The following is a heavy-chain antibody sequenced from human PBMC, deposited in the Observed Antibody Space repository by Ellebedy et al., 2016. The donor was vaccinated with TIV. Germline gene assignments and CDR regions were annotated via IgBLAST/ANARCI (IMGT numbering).Heavy chain of an antibody. CDR3: ARVRYSYGPSGDYNWFDP. CDR1: GFTFSSYW. D-gene: IGHD5-18*01. J-gene: IGHJ5*02. V-gene: IGHV3-74*01. CDR2: INSDGSST. Sequence: PGGSLRLSCAASGFTFSSYWMHWVRQAPGKGLVWVSRINSDGSSTSYADSVKGRFTISRDNAKNTLYLQMNSLRAEDTAVYYCARVRYSYGPSGDYNWFDPWGQGTLVTVSS.